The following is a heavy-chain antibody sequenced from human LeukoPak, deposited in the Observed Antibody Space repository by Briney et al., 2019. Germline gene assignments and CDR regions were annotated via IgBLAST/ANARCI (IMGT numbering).Heavy chain of an antibody. D-gene: IGHD6-13*01. J-gene: IGHJ3*02. V-gene: IGHV3-23*01. CDR2: ISGSGGST. Sequence: GGSLRLSCAASGFTFSSYATSWVRQAPGKGLEWVSTISGSGGSTYYADSVKGRFTISRDNAKKTLYLQMNSLRAEDTAVYYCAIRQQLANNAFDIWGQGTMVTVSS. CDR1: GFTFSSYA. CDR3: AIRQQLANNAFDI.